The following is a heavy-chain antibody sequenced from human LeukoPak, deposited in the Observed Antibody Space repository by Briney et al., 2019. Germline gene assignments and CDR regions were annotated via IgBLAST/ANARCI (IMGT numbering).Heavy chain of an antibody. CDR3: SSPAMYSSSWYYFDY. Sequence: GRSLRLSCAASGFTFSTYAMHWVRQAPGKGLEWVAVISYDGSSKYYADSVKGRFTISRDNSKNTLYLQMNSLRAEDTAVYYFSSPAMYSSSWYYFDYWGQGTLVTVSS. J-gene: IGHJ4*02. V-gene: IGHV3-30*04. CDR2: ISYDGSSK. D-gene: IGHD6-13*01. CDR1: GFTFSTYA.